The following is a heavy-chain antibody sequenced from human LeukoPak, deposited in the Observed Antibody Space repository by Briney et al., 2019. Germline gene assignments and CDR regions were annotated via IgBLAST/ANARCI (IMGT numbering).Heavy chain of an antibody. CDR3: ARRVYGDYGNWFDP. D-gene: IGHD4-17*01. CDR2: IYYSGST. CDR1: GGXISNYY. J-gene: IGHJ5*02. V-gene: IGHV4-59*08. Sequence: SGTLSLTCTVSGGXISNYYCNWIRQPPGKGLEWIGNIYYSGSTNYNPSLKSRVTISVDTSKNQFSLKLSSVTAADTAVYYCARRVYGDYGNWFDPWGQGTLVTVSS.